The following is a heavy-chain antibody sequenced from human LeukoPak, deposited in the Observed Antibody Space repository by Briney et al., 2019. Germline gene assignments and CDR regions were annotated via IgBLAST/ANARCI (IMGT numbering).Heavy chain of an antibody. J-gene: IGHJ4*02. D-gene: IGHD3-22*01. CDR1: GGSFSGYY. Sequence: SGTLSLTCAVYGGSFSGYYWSWIRQPPGKGLEWIGEINHSGSTNYNPSLKSRVTISVDTSKNQFSLKLSSVTAADTAVYYCARGLATYYYDSSSKYYFDYWGQGTLVTVSS. CDR3: ARGLATYYYDSSSKYYFDY. V-gene: IGHV4-34*01. CDR2: INHSGST.